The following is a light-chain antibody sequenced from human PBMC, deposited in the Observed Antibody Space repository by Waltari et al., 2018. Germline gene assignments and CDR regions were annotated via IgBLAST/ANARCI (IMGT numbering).Light chain of an antibody. Sequence: ELVMTQTNATLSVSPGERATLSCRASQSVSSNLAVSQQKPGQAPRLLIYGPYPRATGIPARFSGSGSGPEFTLTISSLQSEDFAVYYCQQYHNWPRTFGQGTKLEIK. CDR2: GPY. V-gene: IGKV3D-15*01. CDR3: QQYHNWPRT. J-gene: IGKJ2*01. CDR1: QSVSSN.